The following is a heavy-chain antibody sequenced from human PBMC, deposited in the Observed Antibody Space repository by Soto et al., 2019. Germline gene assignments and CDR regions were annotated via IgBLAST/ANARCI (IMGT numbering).Heavy chain of an antibody. V-gene: IGHV3-30*18. Sequence: QVQLVESGGGVVQPGGSLRLSCAASGLTFRNYGMHWVRQAPGKGLEWVAVISDGGRDRFYADSVKGRFTISRDDSENTLYLQVNSLRVEDTAMYYCAKDRSLSWTFDYWGQGTLVIVSS. CDR1: GLTFRNYG. D-gene: IGHD6-13*01. CDR2: ISDGGRDR. J-gene: IGHJ4*02. CDR3: AKDRSLSWTFDY.